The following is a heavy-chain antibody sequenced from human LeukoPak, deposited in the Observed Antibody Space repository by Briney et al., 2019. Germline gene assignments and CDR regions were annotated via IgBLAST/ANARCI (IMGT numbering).Heavy chain of an antibody. J-gene: IGHJ5*02. D-gene: IGHD3-10*01. Sequence: ETLSLTCAVYGGSFSDYYWSWIRQPPGKGLEWVANIKQDGSEKYYVDSVKGRFTISRDNAKNSLYLQMNSLRAEDTAVYYCARDIRFGAFDPWGQGTLVTVSS. V-gene: IGHV3-7*01. CDR2: IKQDGSEK. CDR1: GGSFSDYY. CDR3: ARDIRFGAFDP.